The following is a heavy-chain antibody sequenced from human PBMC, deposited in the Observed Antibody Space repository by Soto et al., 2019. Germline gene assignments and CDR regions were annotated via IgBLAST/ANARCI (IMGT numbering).Heavy chain of an antibody. D-gene: IGHD4-17*01. V-gene: IGHV2-5*01. CDR3: AHTDHADSLERSLDD. CDR2: IYWNDDK. Sequence: YSPPMVHPTATLTLTCPFSGFSVATTGVGVGWVRQPPGKALEFLAVIYWNDDKRYSPSLRHRLTITKDAPSNQVVLNMTDMDPVDTAPYYCAHTDHADSLERSLDDWGEG. J-gene: IGHJ4*02. CDR1: GFSVATTGVG.